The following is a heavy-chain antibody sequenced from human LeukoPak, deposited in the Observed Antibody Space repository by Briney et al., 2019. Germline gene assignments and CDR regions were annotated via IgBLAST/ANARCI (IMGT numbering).Heavy chain of an antibody. CDR1: GFTFNNYA. CDR3: ARDGAGTMFDY. D-gene: IGHD1-1*01. Sequence: GGSLRLSCVASGFTFNNYAMSWVRQAPGKGLEWVSSISSSSSYIYYADSVKGRFTISRDNAKNSLYLQMNSLRAEDTAVYYCARDGAGTMFDYWGQGTLVTVSS. V-gene: IGHV3-21*01. J-gene: IGHJ4*02. CDR2: ISSSSSYI.